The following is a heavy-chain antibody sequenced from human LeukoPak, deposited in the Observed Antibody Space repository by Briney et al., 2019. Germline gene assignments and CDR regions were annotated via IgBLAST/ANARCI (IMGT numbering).Heavy chain of an antibody. J-gene: IGHJ4*02. CDR2: IKSKTDGGTT. D-gene: IGHD6-13*01. Sequence: GGSLRLSCAASGFTFSNAWMSWVRQAPGKGLEWVGRIKSKTDGGTTDYVAPVKGRFTILRDDSKNTLYLQMNRQKTEDTAVYYWTTATAANDYWGQGTLVTVSS. CDR3: TTATAANDY. V-gene: IGHV3-15*01. CDR1: GFTFSNAW.